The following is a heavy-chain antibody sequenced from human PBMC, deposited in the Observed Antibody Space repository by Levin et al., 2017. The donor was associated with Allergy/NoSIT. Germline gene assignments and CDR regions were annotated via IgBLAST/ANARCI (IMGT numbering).Heavy chain of an antibody. D-gene: IGHD3-9*01. CDR2: ISGRTGTT. CDR1: GFNFRTYA. Sequence: GGSLRLSCAASGFNFRTYAMSWVRQAPGKGLEWVSGISGRTGTTFYADSVKGRFTISRDNSKNTLSLQLNSLRVEDTAVYYCAKAAYDVSTGLTMYYFDAWGRGSLVTVSS. CDR3: AKAAYDVSTGLTMYYFDA. J-gene: IGHJ4*02. V-gene: IGHV3-23*01.